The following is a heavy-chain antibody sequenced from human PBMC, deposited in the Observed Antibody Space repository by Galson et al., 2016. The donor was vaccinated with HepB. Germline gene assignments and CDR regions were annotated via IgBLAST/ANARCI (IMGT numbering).Heavy chain of an antibody. CDR2: IANDGTT. V-gene: IGHV3-66*01. CDR1: EFTVSGTY. D-gene: IGHD3-22*01. J-gene: IGHJ5*02. Sequence: SLRLSCAASEFTVSGTYMNWIRQAPGKGLERVSMIANDGTTYSADSVKGRFFISRDTSKNTMYLQMHSLWAEDTAVYYCTGDSPQVVNSVGWGFYDPWGQGTLVT. CDR3: TGDSPQVVNSVGWGFYDP.